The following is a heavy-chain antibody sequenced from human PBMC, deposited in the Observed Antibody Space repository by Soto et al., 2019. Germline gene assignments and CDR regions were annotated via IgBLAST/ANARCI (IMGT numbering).Heavy chain of an antibody. CDR2: IYYSGST. D-gene: IGHD3-3*01. Sequence: SLTCTVSGGSISSGDYYWSWIRQPPGKGLEWIGYIYYSGSTYYNPSLKSRVTISVDTSKNQFSLKLSSVTAADTAVYYCARITIFGVVPYGMDVWGQGTTVTVSS. CDR3: ARITIFGVVPYGMDV. V-gene: IGHV4-30-4*01. J-gene: IGHJ6*02. CDR1: GGSISSGDYY.